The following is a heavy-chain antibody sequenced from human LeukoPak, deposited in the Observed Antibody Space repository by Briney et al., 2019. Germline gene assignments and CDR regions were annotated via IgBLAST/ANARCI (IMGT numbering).Heavy chain of an antibody. Sequence: GGSLRLSCAASGFTFSTYGMSWVRQAPGKGLEWVSAISGSGGSTYYADSVKGRFTISRDNSKNTLYLQMNSLRAEDRAVYYCEVFGVVTFPRIDYWGQGTLVTVSS. CDR1: GFTFSTYG. D-gene: IGHD3-3*01. CDR3: EVFGVVTFPRIDY. J-gene: IGHJ4*02. CDR2: ISGSGGST. V-gene: IGHV3-23*01.